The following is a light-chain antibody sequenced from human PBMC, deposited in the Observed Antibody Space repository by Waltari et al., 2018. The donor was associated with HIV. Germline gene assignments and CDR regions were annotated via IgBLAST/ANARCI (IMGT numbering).Light chain of an antibody. J-gene: IGLJ3*02. Sequence: QLVLTQSPSASASLGASVKLTCTLSSGHRSYAIACHQQQPEKGPRYLMKLNSDGSPSKGDGIPDRFAGSSSGAERYLTISSLQSEDEADYYCQTWGTGSWVFGGGTKLTVL. V-gene: IGLV4-69*01. CDR1: SGHRSYA. CDR2: LNSDGSP. CDR3: QTWGTGSWV.